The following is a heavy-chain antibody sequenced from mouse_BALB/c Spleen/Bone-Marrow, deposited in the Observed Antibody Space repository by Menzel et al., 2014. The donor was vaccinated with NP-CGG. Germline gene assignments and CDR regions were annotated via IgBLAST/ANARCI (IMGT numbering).Heavy chain of an antibody. CDR3: ARGFDY. Sequence: QVQLQQSGAELVKPGASVKLSCKASGYTFTNYWMHWVKQRPGQGLEWIGEINPSNGRTNYNEKFKSKATLTVDKSSSTAYMQLSSLTSEGSAVYYCARGFDYWGQGTTLTDSS. V-gene: IGHV1S81*02. CDR2: INPSNGRT. J-gene: IGHJ2*01. CDR1: GYTFTNYW.